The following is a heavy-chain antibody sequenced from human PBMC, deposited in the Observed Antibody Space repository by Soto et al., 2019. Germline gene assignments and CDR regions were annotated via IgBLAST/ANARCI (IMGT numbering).Heavy chain of an antibody. CDR2: MHYSGST. V-gene: IGHV4-31*03. CDR1: CGSISSGGYY. D-gene: IGHD3-22*01. Sequence: SETLSLTCSVSCGSISSGGYYCRWIRPHPEKGLEWIGYMHYSGSTYYNPSLKSRVSISVDTPKNQFSLKLSSVTAADTAVYYCAREDRNYYDSSGYFYWGQGALVTVSS. J-gene: IGHJ4*02. CDR3: AREDRNYYDSSGYFY.